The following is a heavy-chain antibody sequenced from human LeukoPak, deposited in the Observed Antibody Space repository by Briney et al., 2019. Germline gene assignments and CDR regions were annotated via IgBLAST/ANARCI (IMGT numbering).Heavy chain of an antibody. D-gene: IGHD3-3*01. Sequence: GGSLRLSCAASGFTFSNYWMTWVRQAPGKGLEWVANINRDGSERYYVDSVKGRFTISRDDAKSSLYLQMNSLRAEDTAVYYCAREYYGGRYYYYGMDVWGQGTTVTVSS. CDR3: AREYYGGRYYYYGMDV. V-gene: IGHV3-7*03. CDR1: GFTFSNYW. J-gene: IGHJ6*02. CDR2: INRDGSER.